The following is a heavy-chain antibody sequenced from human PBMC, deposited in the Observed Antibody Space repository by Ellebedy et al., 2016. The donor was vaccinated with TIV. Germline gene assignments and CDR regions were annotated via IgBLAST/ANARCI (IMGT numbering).Heavy chain of an antibody. CDR1: GFTFSSYA. CDR3: AKGALWFGEIDAFDV. V-gene: IGHV3-23*01. Sequence: GESLKISXAASGFTFSSYAMSWVRQAPGKGLEWLSTISDSTYTTYYAESVRGRFTISRDNSKNTLYLHMSSLRVEDTAVYYCAKGALWFGEIDAFDVWGQGTMVTVSS. D-gene: IGHD3-10*01. CDR2: ISDSTYTT. J-gene: IGHJ3*01.